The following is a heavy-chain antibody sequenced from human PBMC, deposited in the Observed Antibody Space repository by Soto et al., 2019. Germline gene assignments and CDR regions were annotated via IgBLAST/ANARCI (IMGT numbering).Heavy chain of an antibody. CDR1: GGYIGSSADC. CDR2: IYYRGST. J-gene: IGHJ6*03. D-gene: IGHD3-10*01. V-gene: IGHV4-39*01. Sequence: PSETLSLTRTVSGGYIGSSADCWGLIRQPPGKGLEWIGHIYYRGSTHNNPSLRSRVTISVDTSKNQFSLQLTSVTAADTAVYYCARLGDYFGSGSSSWYMDVWDKGTTVTVSS. CDR3: ARLGDYFGSGSSSWYMDV.